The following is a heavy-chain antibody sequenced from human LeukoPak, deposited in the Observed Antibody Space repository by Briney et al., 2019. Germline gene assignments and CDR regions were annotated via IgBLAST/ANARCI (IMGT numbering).Heavy chain of an antibody. J-gene: IGHJ4*02. Sequence: PGGSLRLSCAASGFTFSSYGMHWVRQAPGKGLEWVAFIRYDGSNKYYTDSVKGRFTISRDNSKNTLYLQMNSLRAEDTAVYYCAKDLSIAAAGTGFDYWGQGTLVTVSS. V-gene: IGHV3-30*02. CDR2: IRYDGSNK. D-gene: IGHD6-13*01. CDR1: GFTFSSYG. CDR3: AKDLSIAAAGTGFDY.